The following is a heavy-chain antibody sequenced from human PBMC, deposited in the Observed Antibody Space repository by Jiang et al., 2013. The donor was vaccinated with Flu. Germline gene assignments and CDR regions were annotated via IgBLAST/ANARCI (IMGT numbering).Heavy chain of an antibody. V-gene: IGHV7-4-1*02. D-gene: IGHD6-19*01. J-gene: IGHJ5*02. CDR2: INTNTGNP. Sequence: GQGLEWMGWINTNTGNPTYAQGFTGRFVFSLDTSVSTAYLQISSLKAEDTAVYYCARESIGGSSGWHGEKVNWFDPWGQGTLVTVSS. CDR3: ARESIGGSSGWHGEKVNWFDP.